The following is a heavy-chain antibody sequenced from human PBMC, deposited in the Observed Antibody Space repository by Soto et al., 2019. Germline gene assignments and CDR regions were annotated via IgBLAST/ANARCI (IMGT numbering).Heavy chain of an antibody. Sequence: SETLSLTCAVSGVSISSGNWWSWVRQPPGKGLEWIGETYHSGSTHYNPSLKSRVTISVDNSKNQFSLTLSSATAADTAVYYCAKDIAWGLGYWGQGTLVTVSS. CDR2: TYHSGST. J-gene: IGHJ4*02. D-gene: IGHD7-27*01. V-gene: IGHV4-4*02. CDR1: GVSISSGNW. CDR3: AKDIAWGLGY.